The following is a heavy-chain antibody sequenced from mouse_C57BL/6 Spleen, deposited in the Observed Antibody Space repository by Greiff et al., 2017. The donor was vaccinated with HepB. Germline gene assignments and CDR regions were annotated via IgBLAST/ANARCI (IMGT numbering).Heavy chain of an antibody. Sequence: QLKQSGPELVKPGASVKISCKASGYAFSSSWMNWVKQRPGKGLEWIGRIYPGDGDTNYNGKFKGKATLTADKSSSTAYMQLSSLTSEDSAVYFCAREGDGYYPFMDYWGQGTSVTVSS. D-gene: IGHD2-3*01. CDR2: IYPGDGDT. J-gene: IGHJ4*01. V-gene: IGHV1-82*01. CDR1: GYAFSSSW. CDR3: AREGDGYYPFMDY.